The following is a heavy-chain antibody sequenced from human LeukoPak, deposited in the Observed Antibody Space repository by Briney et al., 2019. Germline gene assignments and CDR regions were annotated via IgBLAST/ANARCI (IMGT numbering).Heavy chain of an antibody. CDR3: ARVNDSSGYSNYFDY. V-gene: IGHV4-30-4*01. Sequence: SETLSLACTVSGGSISSGDYYWSWIRQPPGKGLEWTGYIYYSGSTYYNPSLKSRVTISVDTSKNQFSLKLSSVTAADTAVYYCARVNDSSGYSNYFDYWGQGTLVTVSS. D-gene: IGHD3-22*01. CDR2: IYYSGST. J-gene: IGHJ4*02. CDR1: GGSISSGDYY.